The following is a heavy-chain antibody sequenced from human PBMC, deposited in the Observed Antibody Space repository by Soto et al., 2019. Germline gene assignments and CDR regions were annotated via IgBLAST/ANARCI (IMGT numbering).Heavy chain of an antibody. CDR3: ARGSGSWYNWFDP. CDR1: GFTFSDYY. J-gene: IGHJ5*02. Sequence: QVQLVESGGGLVKPGGSLRLSCAASGFTFSDYYMSWIRQAPGKGLEWVSYISSSSSYTNYADSVKGRFTISRDNAKNSPSLQMNSLIAEDTAVYYCARGSGSWYNWFDPLGQGTLVTVSS. CDR2: ISSSSSYT. V-gene: IGHV3-11*06. D-gene: IGHD1-26*01.